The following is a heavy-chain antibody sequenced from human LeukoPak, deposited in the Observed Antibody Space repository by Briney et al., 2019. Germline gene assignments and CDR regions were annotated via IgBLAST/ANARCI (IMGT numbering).Heavy chain of an antibody. V-gene: IGHV1-18*01. CDR2: ISAYNGNT. J-gene: IGHJ4*02. D-gene: IGHD3-16*02. CDR1: GYSFTSYG. Sequence: ASVKVSCKASGYSFTSYGISWVRQAPGQGLEWMGWISAYNGNTKYAQKFQGRVTMTRNTSISTAYMELSSLRSEDTAVYYCARVSMITFGGVIGDFDYWGQGTLVTVSS. CDR3: ARVSMITFGGVIGDFDY.